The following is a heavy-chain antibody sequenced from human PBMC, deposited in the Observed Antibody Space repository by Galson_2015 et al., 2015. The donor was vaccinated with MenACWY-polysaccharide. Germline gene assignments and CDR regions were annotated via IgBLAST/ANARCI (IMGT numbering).Heavy chain of an antibody. Sequence: SETLSLTCAVSDYSIRSGYFRGWIRQPPGKGLEWIASIFHSGTTYYNPSLKSRVTISVDTSKNQFSLKLSSVTAADTAVYYCARVEKYSGSFYILYWGQGTLVPVSS. V-gene: IGHV4-38-2*01. J-gene: IGHJ4*02. D-gene: IGHD1-26*01. CDR3: ARVEKYSGSFYILY. CDR2: IFHSGTT. CDR1: DYSIRSGYF.